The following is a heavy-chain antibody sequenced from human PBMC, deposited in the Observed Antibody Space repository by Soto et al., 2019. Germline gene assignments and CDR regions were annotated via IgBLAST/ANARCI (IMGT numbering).Heavy chain of an antibody. CDR3: AGDPPEYCSGGNCYSGSDY. V-gene: IGHV1-8*01. CDR1: GYTFTSYD. J-gene: IGHJ4*02. CDR2: MNPNSGNT. D-gene: IGHD2-15*01. Sequence: ASVKVSCKASGYTFTSYDINWVRQATGQGLEWMGWMNPNSGNTGYAQKFQGRVTMTRNTSISTAYMELSSLRSEDTAVYYCAGDPPEYCSGGNCYSGSDYWGQGTLVTVSS.